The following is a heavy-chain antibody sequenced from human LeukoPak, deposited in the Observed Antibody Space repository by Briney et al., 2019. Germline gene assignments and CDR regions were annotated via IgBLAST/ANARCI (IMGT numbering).Heavy chain of an antibody. CDR2: ISAYNGNT. Sequence: ASVKVSCKASGYTFTSYGISWVRQAPGQGLEWMGWISAYNGNTNYAQKLQGRVTMTTVTSTSTAYMELRSLRSDDTAVYYCARDGYSSGWYDRDLFPYYFDYWGQGTLVTVSS. D-gene: IGHD6-19*01. CDR1: GYTFTSYG. V-gene: IGHV1-18*01. J-gene: IGHJ4*02. CDR3: ARDGYSSGWYDRDLFPYYFDY.